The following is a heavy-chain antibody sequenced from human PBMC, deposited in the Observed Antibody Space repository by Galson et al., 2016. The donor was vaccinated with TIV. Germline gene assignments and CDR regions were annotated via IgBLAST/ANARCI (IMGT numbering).Heavy chain of an antibody. Sequence: MHWVRQAPGKGLEWVAVISYDGRETQYADSVKGRSTVSRDNSKNTLYLDMNSLRPEDTAVYYCAKSLHDSFGPNDAWGQGTMVTVSS. CDR3: AKSLHDSFGPNDA. CDR2: ISYDGRET. J-gene: IGHJ3*01. V-gene: IGHV3-30*18. D-gene: IGHD3-22*01.